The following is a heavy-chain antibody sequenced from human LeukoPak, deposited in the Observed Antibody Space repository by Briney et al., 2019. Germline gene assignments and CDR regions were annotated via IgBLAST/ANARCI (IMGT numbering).Heavy chain of an antibody. CDR3: AKWGVGATTGYYYYYGMDV. J-gene: IGHJ6*02. CDR2: ISYDGNNK. V-gene: IGHV3-30*18. CDR1: GFAFSSYG. D-gene: IGHD1-26*01. Sequence: PGRSLRLSCAASGFAFSSYGMHWVRQAPGKGLEWVAVISYDGNNKYYADSVKGRFTISRDNSKNTLYLQMNSLRAEDTAVYYCAKWGVGATTGYYYYYGMDVWGQGTTVTVSS.